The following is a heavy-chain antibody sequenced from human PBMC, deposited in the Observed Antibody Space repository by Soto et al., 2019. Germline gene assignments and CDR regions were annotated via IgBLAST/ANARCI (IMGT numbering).Heavy chain of an antibody. J-gene: IGHJ4*02. CDR2: IIPMFGIT. CDR3: ASDRGYGLVN. Sequence: QVQLVQSGAEVKKPGSSLKVSCKVSGGTFSSYGFNWVRQAPGQGLEWMGGIIPMFGITNHTQKFQDRMTISADASTSTAYMQLSSLGSDDTAIYFCASDRGYGLVNWGQGTLRTVSS. D-gene: IGHD2-15*01. CDR1: GGTFSSYG. V-gene: IGHV1-69*12.